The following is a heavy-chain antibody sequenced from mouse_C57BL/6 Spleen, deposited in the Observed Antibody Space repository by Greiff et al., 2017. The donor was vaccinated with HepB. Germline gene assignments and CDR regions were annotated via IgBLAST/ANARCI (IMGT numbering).Heavy chain of an antibody. CDR3: ARSPLTGTRAMDY. D-gene: IGHD4-1*01. J-gene: IGHJ4*01. V-gene: IGHV1-64*01. CDR1: GYTFTSYW. Sequence: QVQLQQPGAELVKPGASVKLSCKASGYTFTSYWMHWVKQRPGQGLEWIGMIHPNSGSTNYNEKFKSKATLTVDKSSSTAYMQLSSLTSEDSAVYYCARSPLTGTRAMDYWGQGTSVTVSS. CDR2: IHPNSGST.